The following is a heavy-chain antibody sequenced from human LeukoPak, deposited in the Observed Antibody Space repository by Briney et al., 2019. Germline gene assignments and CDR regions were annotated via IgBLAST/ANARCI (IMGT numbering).Heavy chain of an antibody. CDR3: ARDRIGYEYYNGMDV. CDR2: INAANGNT. J-gene: IGHJ6*02. D-gene: IGHD2/OR15-2a*01. CDR1: GYIFTTYA. Sequence: ASVKVSCKASGYIFTTYAMHWVRQAPGQRLEWMGWINAANGNTKLSQKFQDRITIIRDKPANTAYMELSSLRSEDTAVYCCARDRIGYEYYNGMDVWGQGTTVTVSS. V-gene: IGHV1-3*01.